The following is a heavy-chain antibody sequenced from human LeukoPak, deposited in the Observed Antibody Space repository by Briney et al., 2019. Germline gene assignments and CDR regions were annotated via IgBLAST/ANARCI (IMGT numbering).Heavy chain of an antibody. D-gene: IGHD1-26*01. J-gene: IGHJ4*02. CDR2: ISSSSSYI. CDR1: GFTFSSYS. V-gene: IGHV3-21*04. Sequence: GGSLRLSCAASGFTFSSYSMNWVRQAPGKGLEWVSSISSSSSYIYYADSVKGRFTISRDNAKNSLYLQMNSLRAEDTALYYCASGGIYYGAAFDFWGQGTLVTVSS. CDR3: ASGGIYYGAAFDF.